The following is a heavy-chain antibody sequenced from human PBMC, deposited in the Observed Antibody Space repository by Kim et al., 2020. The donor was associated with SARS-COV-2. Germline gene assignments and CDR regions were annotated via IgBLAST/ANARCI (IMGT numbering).Heavy chain of an antibody. CDR1: GFTFSSYA. J-gene: IGHJ4*02. D-gene: IGHD5-18*01. V-gene: IGHV3-23*01. Sequence: GGSLRLSCAASGFTFSSYAMSWVRQAPGKGLEWVSAISGSGGSTYYADSVKGRFTISRDNSKNTLYLQMNSLRAEDTAVYYCANGGLNEYSYDPWGLLPGYWGQGTLVTVSS. CDR3: ANGGLNEYSYDPWGLLPGY. CDR2: ISGSGGST.